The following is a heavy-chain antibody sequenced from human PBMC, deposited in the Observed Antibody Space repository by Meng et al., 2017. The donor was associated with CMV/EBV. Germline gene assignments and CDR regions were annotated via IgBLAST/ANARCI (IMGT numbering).Heavy chain of an antibody. V-gene: IGHV4-39*07. J-gene: IGHJ4*02. CDR2: IYYSGST. Sequence: LRLQDAGPGLVRPSETLSLTCTGSGGSISSSSYYWGWIRQPPGKGLEWIGSIYYSGSTYYNPSLKSRVTISVDTSKNQFSLKLSSVTAADTAVYYCARDSAVAGVVDYWGQGTLVTVSS. CDR1: GGSISSSSYY. D-gene: IGHD6-19*01. CDR3: ARDSAVAGVVDY.